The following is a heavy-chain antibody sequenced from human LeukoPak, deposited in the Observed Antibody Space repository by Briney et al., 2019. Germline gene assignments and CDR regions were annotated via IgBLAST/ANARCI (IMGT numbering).Heavy chain of an antibody. J-gene: IGHJ5*02. V-gene: IGHV4-34*01. CDR2: INHSGST. CDR3: ASLNYYGSGSYSFDP. CDR1: GGSFSGYY. Sequence: SETLSLTCAVYGGSFSGYYWSWIRQPPGKGLEWIGEINHSGSTNYNPSLKSRVTISVDTSKNQFSLKLSSVTAADTAVYYCASLNYYGSGSYSFDPWGQGTLVTVSS. D-gene: IGHD3-10*01.